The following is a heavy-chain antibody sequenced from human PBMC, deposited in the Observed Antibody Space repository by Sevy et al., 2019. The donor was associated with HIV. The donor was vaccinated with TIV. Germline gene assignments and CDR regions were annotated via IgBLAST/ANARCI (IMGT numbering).Heavy chain of an antibody. J-gene: IGHJ4*02. CDR3: ARPETWPRTSESFDY. D-gene: IGHD5-12*01. CDR1: GYSISSGYY. V-gene: IGHV4-38-2*01. Sequence: SETLSLTCAVSGYSISSGYYWGWIRQPPGKGLEWIGSIYHSGSTYYNPSLKSRVTISVDTSKNQFSLKLSSVTAADTAVYYCARPETWPRTSESFDYWGQGTLVTVSS. CDR2: IYHSGST.